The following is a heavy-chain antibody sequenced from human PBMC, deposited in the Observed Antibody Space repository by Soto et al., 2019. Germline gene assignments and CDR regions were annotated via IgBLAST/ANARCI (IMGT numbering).Heavy chain of an antibody. D-gene: IGHD6-13*01. CDR1: GYTFTGYY. V-gene: IGHV1-2*02. CDR2: INPNSGGT. J-gene: IGHJ4*02. CDR3: ARDPGPSSSWYFDY. Sequence: ASVKVSCKASGYTFTGYYMHWVRQAPGQGLEWMGWINPNSGGTNYAQKFQGRVTMTRDTSISTAYMELSRLRSDDTAVYYCARDPGPSSSWYFDYWGQGTLVTVSS.